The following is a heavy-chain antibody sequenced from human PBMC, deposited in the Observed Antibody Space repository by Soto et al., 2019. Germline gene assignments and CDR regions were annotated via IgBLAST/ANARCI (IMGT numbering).Heavy chain of an antibody. CDR3: ARDRDSRGYSYFDQ. CDR1: GFTFSSYG. Sequence: GGSLRLSCAASGFTFSSYGMHWVRQAPGRGLEWVAVISYDGSYKYYADSVKGRFTISRDNSKNTLYLQMNSLRAEDTAVYYCARDRDSRGYSYFDQWGQGMLVTVSS. CDR2: ISYDGSYK. D-gene: IGHD3-22*01. J-gene: IGHJ4*02. V-gene: IGHV3-30*03.